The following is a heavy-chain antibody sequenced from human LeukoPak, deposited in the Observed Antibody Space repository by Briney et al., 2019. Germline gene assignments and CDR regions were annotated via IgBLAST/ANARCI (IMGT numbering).Heavy chain of an antibody. J-gene: IGHJ5*02. CDR1: GGSFSGYY. CDR3: ASARGEWLVRNWFDP. Sequence: SETLSLTCTVYGGSFSGYYWSWIRQPPGKGLEWIGEINHSGSTNYNPSLKSRVTISVYTSKNQFSLNLSPVTAADTAGYYCASARGEWLVRNWFDPWGQGTLVTVSS. CDR2: INHSGST. V-gene: IGHV4-34*01. D-gene: IGHD6-19*01.